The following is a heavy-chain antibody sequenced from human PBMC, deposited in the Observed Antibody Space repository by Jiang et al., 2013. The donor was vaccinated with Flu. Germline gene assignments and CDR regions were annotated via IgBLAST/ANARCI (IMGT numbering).Heavy chain of an antibody. Sequence: VQLVESGGGLVQPGGSLKLPCTASGFTFSGSALHWVRQASGKGLEWIGRIRSKAMNYATEYAASVRGRFTITRDDSKNTAYLQMNSLKTEDTAVYYCSTVDPTSLGLGGQGTLVTVSS. CDR2: IRSKAMNYAT. CDR3: STVDPTSLGL. D-gene: IGHD2-2*01. J-gene: IGHJ4*02. CDR1: GFTFSGSA. V-gene: IGHV3-73*02.